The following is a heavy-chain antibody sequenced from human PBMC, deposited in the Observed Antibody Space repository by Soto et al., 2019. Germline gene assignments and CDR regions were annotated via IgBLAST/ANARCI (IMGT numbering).Heavy chain of an antibody. J-gene: IGHJ4*02. D-gene: IGHD1-26*01. CDR1: XYSFTNYW. CDR2: IYPGDSDT. V-gene: IGHV5-51*01. Sequence: GESLKISCKGSXYSFTNYWIGLVRQMPGKGLEWMGIIYPGDSDTRDSPSFQGQVTISADKSISTSYLQWNSLKASDTAIYYCARHRGVGATGSFDFWGQGTLVTVSS. CDR3: ARHRGVGATGSFDF.